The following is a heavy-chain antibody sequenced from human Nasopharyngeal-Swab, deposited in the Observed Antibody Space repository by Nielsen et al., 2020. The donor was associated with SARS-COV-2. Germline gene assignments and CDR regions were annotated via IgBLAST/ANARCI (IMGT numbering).Heavy chain of an antibody. J-gene: IGHJ5*02. CDR1: GYTFTNYW. V-gene: IGHV5-10-1*01. Sequence: KVSCKASGYTFTNYWIVWVRQLPGGGLEWMGTIDPSDSSTNYSPSFEGHVTISTDKSINTVYLHWSSLKASDTAIYYCARVVYLSNWFDPWGQGTLVTVSS. CDR3: ARVVYLSNWFDP. D-gene: IGHD5/OR15-5a*01. CDR2: IDPSDSST.